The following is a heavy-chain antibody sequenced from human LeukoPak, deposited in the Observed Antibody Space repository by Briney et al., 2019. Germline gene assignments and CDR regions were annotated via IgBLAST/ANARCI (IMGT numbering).Heavy chain of an antibody. CDR2: IYYSGST. V-gene: IGHV4-30-4*01. Sequence: PSETLSLTCTVSGGSISSSSYYWSWIRQPPGKGLEWIGYIYYSGSTYYNPSLKSRVIISVDTSKNQFSLKLSSVTAADTAVYYCARYSSSWYAFDIWGQGTMVTVSS. CDR3: ARYSSSWYAFDI. J-gene: IGHJ3*02. D-gene: IGHD6-13*01. CDR1: GGSISSSSYY.